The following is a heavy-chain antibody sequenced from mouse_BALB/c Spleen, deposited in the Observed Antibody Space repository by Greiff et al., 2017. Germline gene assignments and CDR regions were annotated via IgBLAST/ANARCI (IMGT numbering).Heavy chain of an antibody. V-gene: IGHV14-1*02. D-gene: IGHD1-1*01. CDR2: IDPENGNT. CDR1: GFNIKDYY. Sequence: VQLQQSGAELVRPGALVKLSCKASGFNIKDYYLHWVKQRPEQGLEWIGWIDPENGNTISDPKFQGKASITADTSSNTAYLQLSSLTSEDTAVYYCARSYGSSYFDYWGQGTTLTVSS. J-gene: IGHJ2*01. CDR3: ARSYGSSYFDY.